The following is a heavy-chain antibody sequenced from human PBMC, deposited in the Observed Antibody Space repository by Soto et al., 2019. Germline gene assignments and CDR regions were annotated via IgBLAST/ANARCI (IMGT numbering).Heavy chain of an antibody. D-gene: IGHD6-19*01. CDR3: VRHFKAVAAAMPY. CDR1: GDSISDTIYY. Sequence: SETLSLTCRVSGDSISDTIYYWGWVRQPPGKGLEWIGSIHYSGTTQFHPSLKTRVTISVDTSKNEFSLRLRSVTAADTAVYYCVRHFKAVAAAMPYWGQGIPVTISS. CDR2: IHYSGTT. J-gene: IGHJ4*02. V-gene: IGHV4-39*01.